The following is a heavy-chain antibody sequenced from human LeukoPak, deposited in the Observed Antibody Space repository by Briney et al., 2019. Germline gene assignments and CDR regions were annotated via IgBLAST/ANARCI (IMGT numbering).Heavy chain of an antibody. D-gene: IGHD2-2*02. J-gene: IGHJ3*02. V-gene: IGHV3-13*01. CDR3: ARGRRYCSSTSCYNRESAAFDI. CDR1: GFTFSSYE. Sequence: PGGSLRLSCAASGFTFSSYEMHWVRQATGKGLEWVSAIGTAGDTYYPGSVKGRFTISRENAKNSLYLQMNSLRAGDTAVYYCARGRRYCSSTSCYNRESAAFDIWGQGTMVTVSS. CDR2: IGTAGDT.